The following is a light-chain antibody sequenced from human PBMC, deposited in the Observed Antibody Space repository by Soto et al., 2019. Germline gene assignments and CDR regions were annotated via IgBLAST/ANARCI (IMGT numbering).Light chain of an antibody. J-gene: IGKJ2*01. CDR2: GAS. Sequence: EIVLTQSPGTLSLSPGERATLSCRASQSVTNNFLAWYQQKPGQAPRLLIYGASTRAAGVPDRFSGSGSGTDFTRTITRLEPEDFAVYYCQQYGRSPPLYTFGQGTKLGVK. CDR1: QSVTNNF. V-gene: IGKV3-20*01. CDR3: QQYGRSPPLYT.